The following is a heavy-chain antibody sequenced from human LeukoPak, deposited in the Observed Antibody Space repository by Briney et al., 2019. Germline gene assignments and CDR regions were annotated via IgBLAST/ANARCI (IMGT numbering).Heavy chain of an antibody. CDR3: ARESMVRGVAPIDY. V-gene: IGHV4-39*07. CDR2: KFYSGGT. J-gene: IGHJ4*02. D-gene: IGHD3-10*01. Sequence: SETLSLTCTVSSGSITSSSYYWVWIRQPPGMGLEWIGSKFYSGGTYYNPSLKSRVTLSVDASKNQFSLKLSSVTAADTAVYYCARESMVRGVAPIDYWGQGTLVTVSS. CDR1: SGSITSSSYY.